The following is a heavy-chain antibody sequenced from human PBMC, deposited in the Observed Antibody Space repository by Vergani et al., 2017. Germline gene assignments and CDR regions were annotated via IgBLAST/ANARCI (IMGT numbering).Heavy chain of an antibody. CDR3: AKDDATTSFDC. CDR1: GFTFSSYA. D-gene: IGHD1-1*01. J-gene: IGHJ4*02. CDR2: ISGSGGST. Sequence: EVQLLESGGGLVQHGGSLRLSCAASGFTFSSYAMCSVRRAPGKGLEWGSAISGSGGSTYYADSLKGRFTISRDNSKNTLYLQMNSLRAEDTAVYYSAKDDATTSFDCWGQATLVTVSS. V-gene: IGHV3-23*01.